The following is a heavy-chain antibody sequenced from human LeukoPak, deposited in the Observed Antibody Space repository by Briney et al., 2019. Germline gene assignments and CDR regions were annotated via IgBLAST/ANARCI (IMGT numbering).Heavy chain of an antibody. CDR3: ARRGGNYYGSGSYRYYYYYMDV. J-gene: IGHJ6*03. Sequence: SETLSPTCAVYGGSFSGYYWSWIHQPPGKGLEWIGEINHSGSTNYNPSLKSRVTISVDTSKNQFSLKLSSVTAADTAVYYCARRGGNYYGSGSYRYYYYYMDVWGKGTTVTVSS. CDR1: GGSFSGYY. D-gene: IGHD3-10*01. CDR2: INHSGST. V-gene: IGHV4-34*01.